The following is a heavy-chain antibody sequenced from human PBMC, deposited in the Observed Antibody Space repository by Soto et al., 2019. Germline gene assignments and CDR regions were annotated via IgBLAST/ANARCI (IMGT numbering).Heavy chain of an antibody. J-gene: IGHJ6*02. D-gene: IGHD1-1*01. CDR3: ARVGLQRPGYYYYGMDV. Sequence: QVQLVESGGGLVKPGGSLRLSCAASGFTFSDYYMSWIRQAPGKGLEWVSYISSSSSYTNYADSVKGRFTISRDNAKNSLYLQMNSLRAEDTAVYYCARVGLQRPGYYYYGMDVWGQGTTVTVSS. CDR2: ISSSSSYT. CDR1: GFTFSDYY. V-gene: IGHV3-11*06.